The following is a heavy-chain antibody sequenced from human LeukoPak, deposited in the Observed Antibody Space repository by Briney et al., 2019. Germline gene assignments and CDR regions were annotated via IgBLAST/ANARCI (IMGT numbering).Heavy chain of an antibody. CDR2: ISGSSNSYI. J-gene: IGHJ4*02. CDR3: AREYSSGWYGD. CDR1: GFTFSSYS. D-gene: IGHD6-19*01. V-gene: IGHV3-21*01. Sequence: GGSLRLSCAASGFTFSSYSMNWVRQAPGEGLEWVSTISGSSNSYIFYADSVRGRFTISRDNAKNSLYLQMNSPRAEDTAVYYCAREYSSGWYGDWGPGTLVTVSS.